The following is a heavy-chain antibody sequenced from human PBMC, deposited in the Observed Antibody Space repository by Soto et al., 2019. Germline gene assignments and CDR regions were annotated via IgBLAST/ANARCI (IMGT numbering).Heavy chain of an antibody. D-gene: IGHD2-8*01. J-gene: IGHJ4*02. CDR1: GYTFTSYG. CDR3: ARAPSMYYFDY. Sequence: GASVKVSCKASGYTFTSYGITWVRQAPGQGLEWVGWISAYNGDTNYAQKLQGRITMTTDTSTSTTYMELRSLRSDDTAVYYCARAPSMYYFDYWGQGTLVTVSS. CDR2: ISAYNGDT. V-gene: IGHV1-18*01.